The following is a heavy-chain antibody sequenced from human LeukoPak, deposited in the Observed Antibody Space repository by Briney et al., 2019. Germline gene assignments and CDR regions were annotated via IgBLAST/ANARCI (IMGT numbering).Heavy chain of an antibody. CDR1: GYTFTGYY. CDR3: ARDREPLSGWTPDFDY. D-gene: IGHD6-19*01. Sequence: ASVKVSCKASGYTFTGYYMHWVRQAPGQGREWMGWINPKSGGTNYAQKFQGRVTMTRDTSISTAYMGWSRLRSDDTAVYYCARDREPLSGWTPDFDYWGEGTLVTVSS. J-gene: IGHJ4*02. CDR2: INPKSGGT. V-gene: IGHV1-2*02.